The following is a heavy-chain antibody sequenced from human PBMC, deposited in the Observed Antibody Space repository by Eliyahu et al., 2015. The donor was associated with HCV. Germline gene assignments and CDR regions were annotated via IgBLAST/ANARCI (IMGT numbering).Heavy chain of an antibody. V-gene: IGHV4-34*01. Sequence: QVQLQQWGAGLLKPSETLSLTCAVYGGSFSGYYWSWIRQPPGKGLEWIGEIKPSGNLNHKPSLKSRVTISVDTSKNQFSLKLSSVTAADTAVYYCARGSPYSSGWQIYYYYYGMDVWGQGTTVTVSS. J-gene: IGHJ6*02. D-gene: IGHD6-19*01. CDR2: IKPSGNL. CDR1: GGSFSGYY. CDR3: ARGSPYSSGWQIYYYYYGMDV.